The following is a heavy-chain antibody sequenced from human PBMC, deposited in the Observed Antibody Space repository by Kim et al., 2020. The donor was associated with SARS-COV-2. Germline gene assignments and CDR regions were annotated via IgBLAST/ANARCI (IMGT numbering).Heavy chain of an antibody. V-gene: IGHV4-59*01. CDR3: ARMYDSSGYYSPYFDY. J-gene: IGHJ4*02. Sequence: SETLSLTCTVSGGSISSYYWSWIRQPPGKGLEWIGYIYYSGSTNYNPSLKSRVTISVDTSKNQFSLKLSSVTAADTAVYYCARMYDSSGYYSPYFDYWGQGTLVTVSS. D-gene: IGHD3-22*01. CDR2: IYYSGST. CDR1: GGSISSYY.